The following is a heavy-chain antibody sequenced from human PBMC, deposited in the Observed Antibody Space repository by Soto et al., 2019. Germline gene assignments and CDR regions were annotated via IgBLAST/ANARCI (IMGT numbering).Heavy chain of an antibody. D-gene: IGHD6-19*01. J-gene: IGHJ3*02. CDR3: ARESKQWPNGVFDI. CDR2: IGSSGSYT. CDR1: GFIVSDNY. V-gene: IGHV3-11*06. Sequence: GGSLRLSCAASGFIVSDNYMSWIRQAPGKGLEWVSYIGSSGSYTNYADSVKGRFTISRDNAKNLLFLQMDSLRAEDTAVYYCARESKQWPNGVFDIWGQGTMVTVS.